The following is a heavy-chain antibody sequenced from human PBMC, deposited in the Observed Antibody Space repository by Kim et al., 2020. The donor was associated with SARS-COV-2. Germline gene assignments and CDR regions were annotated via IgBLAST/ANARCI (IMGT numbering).Heavy chain of an antibody. Sequence: NPSLKSRVTISVDTSKNQFSLKLSSVTAADTAVYYCAACGGDCSLNWFDPWGQGTLVTVSS. J-gene: IGHJ5*02. D-gene: IGHD2-21*02. CDR3: AACGGDCSLNWFDP. V-gene: IGHV4-34*01.